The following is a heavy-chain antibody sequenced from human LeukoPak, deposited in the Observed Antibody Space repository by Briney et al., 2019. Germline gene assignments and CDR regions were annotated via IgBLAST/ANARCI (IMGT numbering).Heavy chain of an antibody. CDR1: GFPFSRNA. CDR2: ISRSGLV. Sequence: GGSLRLSCAASGFPFSRNAMNWVRQAPGKGLEWVSSISRSGLVYYADSAKGRFTTSRDNSKNTLYLQMNSLRAEDTAVYYCARDFKVTMIVVVITNYFDYWGQGTLVTVSS. V-gene: IGHV3-69-1*01. CDR3: ARDFKVTMIVVVITNYFDY. J-gene: IGHJ4*02. D-gene: IGHD3-22*01.